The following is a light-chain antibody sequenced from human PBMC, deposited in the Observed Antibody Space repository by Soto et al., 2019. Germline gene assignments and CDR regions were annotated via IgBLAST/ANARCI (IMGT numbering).Light chain of an antibody. J-gene: IGKJ1*01. V-gene: IGKV3D-20*02. CDR1: QSVPSTY. CDR2: GAS. CDR3: QQRSNWPPWT. Sequence: EIVLTQSPGTLSLSPGERATLSCRASQSVPSTYLAWYQQRPGQAPRLLIYGASTRAPGIPDRFSGSGSGTDFTLTVSGLEPEDFAVYFCQQRSNWPPWTFGQGTKVDIK.